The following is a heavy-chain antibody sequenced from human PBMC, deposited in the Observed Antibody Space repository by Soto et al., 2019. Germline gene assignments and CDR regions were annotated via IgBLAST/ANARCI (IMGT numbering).Heavy chain of an antibody. CDR2: IYYSGST. J-gene: IGHJ6*02. CDR3: ARHAPRDGGYYYYYYGMDV. D-gene: IGHD4-17*01. CDR1: GGSISSSSYY. Sequence: QLQLQESGPGLVKPSETLSLTCTVSGGSISSSSYYWGWIRQPPGKGLEWIGSIYYSGSTYYNPSLKSRVTISVDTSTNQFALKLSSVTAADTAVYYCARHAPRDGGYYYYYYGMDVWGQGTTVTVSS. V-gene: IGHV4-39*01.